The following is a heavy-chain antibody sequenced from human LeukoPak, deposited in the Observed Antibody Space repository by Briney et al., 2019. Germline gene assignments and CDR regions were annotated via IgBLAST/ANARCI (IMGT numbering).Heavy chain of an antibody. D-gene: IGHD3-22*01. CDR2: ISYDGSNK. V-gene: IGHV3-30*18. J-gene: IGHJ5*02. Sequence: GGSLRLSCAASGFTFSSYGMHWVRQAPGKGLEWVAVISYDGSNKYYADSVKGRFTISRDNSKNTLYLQMNSLRAEDTAVHYCAKDRSDYYDSSGPEWFDPWGQGTLVTVSS. CDR1: GFTFSSYG. CDR3: AKDRSDYYDSSGPEWFDP.